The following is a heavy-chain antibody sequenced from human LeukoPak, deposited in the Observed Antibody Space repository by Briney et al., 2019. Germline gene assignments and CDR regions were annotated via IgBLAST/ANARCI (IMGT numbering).Heavy chain of an antibody. CDR2: INHSGST. J-gene: IGHJ6*03. V-gene: IGHV4-34*01. D-gene: IGHD2-15*01. CDR3: ARFRRAVVAANSHYYYYMNV. Sequence: SETLSLTCAVYGGSFSGCYWSWIRQPPRKGLEWIGEINHSGSTNYNPSLKGRITISVDTSKNQFSLKLSSVTAAETAVYYCARFRRAVVAANSHYYYYMNVWGKGTTVTVS. CDR1: GGSFSGCY.